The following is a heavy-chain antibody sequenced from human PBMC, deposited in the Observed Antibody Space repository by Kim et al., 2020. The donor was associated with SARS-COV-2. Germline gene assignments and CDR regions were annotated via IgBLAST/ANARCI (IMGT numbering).Heavy chain of an antibody. CDR3: AKVCDYEGSGFYAFFRS. Sequence: GGSLRLSCAASGFAFSTSWMHWVRQAPGKGLVWVSSIRNDGGEITYADSVKGRFTISRDNAKNKLYLQMNGLRTEDTAVYYCAKVCDYEGSGFYAFFRSWGERTRVTVS. J-gene: IGHJ5*02. CDR2: IRNDGGEI. V-gene: IGHV3-74*03. D-gene: IGHD4-17*01. CDR1: GFAFSTSW.